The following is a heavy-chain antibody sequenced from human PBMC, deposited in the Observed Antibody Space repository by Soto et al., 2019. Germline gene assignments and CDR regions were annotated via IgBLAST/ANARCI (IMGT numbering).Heavy chain of an antibody. D-gene: IGHD3-10*01. V-gene: IGHV3-9*01. J-gene: IGHJ6*02. CDR3: AKDIARYQLVLITEGMDV. Sequence: GGSLRLSCAASGFSFEDYGMHWVRQAPGKGLEWVSSISWNSRNIAYADSVKGRFTVSRDNAKNSLYLQMNSLRPEDTALYYCAKDIARYQLVLITEGMDVWAKGPRSPSP. CDR1: GFSFEDYG. CDR2: ISWNSRNI.